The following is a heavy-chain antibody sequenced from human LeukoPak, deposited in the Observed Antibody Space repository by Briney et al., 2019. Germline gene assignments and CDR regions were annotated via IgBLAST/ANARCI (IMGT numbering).Heavy chain of an antibody. Sequence: GRSLRLSCAASGFTFSSYGMHWVRQAPGKGLEWVAGISYDGSNKYYADSVKGRFTISRDDSKNTLYLQMNSLRAEDTAVYYCAKVGDCSSTSCHFGWFDPWGQGTLVTVSS. V-gene: IGHV3-30*18. J-gene: IGHJ5*02. CDR3: AKVGDCSSTSCHFGWFDP. CDR1: GFTFSSYG. CDR2: ISYDGSNK. D-gene: IGHD2-2*01.